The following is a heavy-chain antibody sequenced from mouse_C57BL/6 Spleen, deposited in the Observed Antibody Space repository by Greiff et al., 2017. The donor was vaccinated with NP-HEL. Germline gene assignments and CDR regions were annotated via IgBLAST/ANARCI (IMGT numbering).Heavy chain of an antibody. V-gene: IGHV5-4*01. CDR1: GFTFSSYA. Sequence: EVQLVESGGGLVKPGGSLKLSCAASGFTFSSYAMSWVRQTPEKRLEWVATISDGGSYTYYPDNVKGRFTISRDNAKNNLYLQMSHLKSEDTAMYYCARDLYDYGYFDVWGTGTTVTVSS. D-gene: IGHD2-3*01. J-gene: IGHJ1*03. CDR3: ARDLYDYGYFDV. CDR2: ISDGGSYT.